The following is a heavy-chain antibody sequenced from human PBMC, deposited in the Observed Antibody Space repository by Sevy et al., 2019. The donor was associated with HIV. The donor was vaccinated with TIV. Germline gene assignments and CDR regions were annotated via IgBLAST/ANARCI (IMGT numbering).Heavy chain of an antibody. V-gene: IGHV1-58*01. Sequence: ASVKVSCKASGFIFLTSAVQWVRQARDQRLEWIGGIVVASDSTTYAEGFQERLTISKDMSTDTVYMHLSSLTSDDTATHFCAIDVWGADSSIHFPYWGQGTLVTVSS. CDR3: AIDVWGADSSIHFPY. D-gene: IGHD3-16*01. J-gene: IGHJ4*02. CDR1: GFIFLTSA. CDR2: IVVASDST.